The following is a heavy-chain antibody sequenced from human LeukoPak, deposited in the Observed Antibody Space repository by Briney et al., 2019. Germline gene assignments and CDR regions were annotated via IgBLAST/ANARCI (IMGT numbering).Heavy chain of an antibody. V-gene: IGHV7-4-1*02. J-gene: IGHJ3*02. Sequence: EASVTVSCTASGYTFTSYAMNWVRQAPGQGLGWMGWINTNTGNPTYAQGFTGRFVFSLDTSVSTAHLQISSLKAEDTAVYYCAREGTKRLIAAAGTGAFDIWGQGTMVTVSS. CDR2: INTNTGNP. D-gene: IGHD6-13*01. CDR3: AREGTKRLIAAAGTGAFDI. CDR1: GYTFTSYA.